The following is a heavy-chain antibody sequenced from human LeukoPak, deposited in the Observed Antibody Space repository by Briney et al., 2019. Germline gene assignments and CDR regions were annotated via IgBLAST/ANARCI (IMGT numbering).Heavy chain of an antibody. CDR3: ARDNSVGDIAWWFDP. CDR2: INPTGTRT. D-gene: IGHD1-26*01. Sequence: ASVEVSCKASGYTFINHWMHWVRQAPGQGLEWVGLINPTGTRTLYAQKFQGRITLTRDMSATTDYMELSSLTSEDTAVYYCARDNSVGDIAWWFDPWGQGTLVTVSS. J-gene: IGHJ5*02. V-gene: IGHV1-46*01. CDR1: GYTFINHW.